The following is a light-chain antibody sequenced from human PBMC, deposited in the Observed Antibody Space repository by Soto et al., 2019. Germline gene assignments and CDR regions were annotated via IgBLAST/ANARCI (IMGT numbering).Light chain of an antibody. CDR2: EVS. V-gene: IGLV2-14*01. CDR1: SSDVGRYSY. Sequence: QSVLTQPRSVSGSPGQSASISCTGTSSDVGRYSYVSWYQQHPGKAPKLMIYEVSNRPSGVSNRFSGSKSGNTASLTISGLQAEDEADYYCSSYTSSSSYVFGTGTKVTVL. CDR3: SSYTSSSSYV. J-gene: IGLJ1*01.